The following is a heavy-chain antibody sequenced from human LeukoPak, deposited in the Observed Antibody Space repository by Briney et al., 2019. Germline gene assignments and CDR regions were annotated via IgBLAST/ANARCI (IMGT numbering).Heavy chain of an antibody. CDR3: AKDLVMVRGSRSYYYGMDV. CDR2: ISGSGGST. CDR1: GFTFSSYA. J-gene: IGHJ6*02. Sequence: PGGSLRLSCAASGFTFSSYAMSWVRQAPGKGLEWVSAISGSGGSTYYADSVKGRLTISRDNSKNTLYLQMNSLRAEDTAVYYCAKDLVMVRGSRSYYYGMDVWGQGTTVTVSS. V-gene: IGHV3-23*01. D-gene: IGHD3-10*01.